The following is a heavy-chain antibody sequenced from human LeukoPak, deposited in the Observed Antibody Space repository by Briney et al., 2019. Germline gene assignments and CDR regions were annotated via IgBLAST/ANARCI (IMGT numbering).Heavy chain of an antibody. D-gene: IGHD3-10*01. CDR3: TTDDYYYGSGSYCPLGSY. Sequence: GGSLRLSCAASAFTFSKAYMSWVRQAPGKGLEWVGRIKSKTDGGKIDYAAPVKGGFTISRDDSKNTLYLQMNSLKTEDTAVYYCTTDDYYYGSGSYCPLGSYWGQGTLVTVSS. J-gene: IGHJ4*02. V-gene: IGHV3-15*01. CDR1: AFTFSKAY. CDR2: IKSKTDGGKI.